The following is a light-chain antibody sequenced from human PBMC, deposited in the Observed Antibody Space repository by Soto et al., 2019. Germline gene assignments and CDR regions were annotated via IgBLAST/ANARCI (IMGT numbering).Light chain of an antibody. Sequence: QSVLAQPPSASGSPGQSVTISCTGTSSDVGGYNYVSWYQHHPGKAPKLIIYEVDERPSGVPDRFSGSKSGNTASLTVSGLQAEDEADYYCSSYSSSSTFYVFGAGTKVTVL. CDR1: SSDVGGYNY. J-gene: IGLJ1*01. CDR3: SSYSSSSTFYV. CDR2: EVD. V-gene: IGLV2-8*01.